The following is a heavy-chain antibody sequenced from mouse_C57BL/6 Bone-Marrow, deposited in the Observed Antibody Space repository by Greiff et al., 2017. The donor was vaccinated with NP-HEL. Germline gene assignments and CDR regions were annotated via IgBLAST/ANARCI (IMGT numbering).Heavy chain of an antibody. CDR2: FYPGSGSI. D-gene: IGHD1-1*01. Sequence: QVQLQQSGAELVKPGVSVKLSCKASGYTFTEYTIHWVKQRSGQGLEWIGWFYPGSGSIKYNEKFKDKATLTADKSSSTVYMELSRLTSEDSAVYFCARHEDPHAYYGSSPFAYWGQGTLVTVSA. CDR3: ARHEDPHAYYGSSPFAY. J-gene: IGHJ3*01. CDR1: GYTFTEYT. V-gene: IGHV1-62-2*01.